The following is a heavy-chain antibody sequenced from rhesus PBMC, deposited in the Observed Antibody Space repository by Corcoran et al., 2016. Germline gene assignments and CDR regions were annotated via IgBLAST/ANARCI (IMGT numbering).Heavy chain of an antibody. V-gene: IGHV4S9*01. Sequence: QVQLQESGPGLVKPSETLSLTCTVSGGSISESFYWNWIRQPPGKGLEWIGNIYGNSATTYSNSSLTTRVTISKDTSKNQFFLELSSVTAADPAVYYCARMTTNDAFDFWGQGLRVAVSS. CDR3: ARMTTNDAFDF. CDR2: IYGNSATT. D-gene: IGHD4-11*01. CDR1: GGSISESFY. J-gene: IGHJ3*01.